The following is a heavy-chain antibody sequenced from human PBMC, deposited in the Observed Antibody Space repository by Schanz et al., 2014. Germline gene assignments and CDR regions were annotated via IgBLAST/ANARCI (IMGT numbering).Heavy chain of an antibody. CDR3: ARGGYSSGWYDRDIAHFDY. CDR1: GYTTFTDYY. Sequence: QVQLVQSGAEVKKPGASVKVSCKASGYTTFTDYYIHWVRQAPGQGLEWMGWINPNSGDTNYALKLQGRVTMTTDTSTSTAYMELRSLRSDDTAVYYCARGGYSSGWYDRDIAHFDYWGQGTLVTVSS. J-gene: IGHJ4*02. CDR2: INPNSGDT. V-gene: IGHV1-2*02. D-gene: IGHD6-19*01.